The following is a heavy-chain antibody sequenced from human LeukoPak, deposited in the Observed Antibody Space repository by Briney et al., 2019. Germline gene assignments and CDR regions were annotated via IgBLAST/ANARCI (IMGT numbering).Heavy chain of an antibody. CDR3: AKDFGSTLYQDY. CDR2: ISYDGSNK. J-gene: IGHJ4*02. Sequence: GRSLRLSCAASGFTFSTYGMHWVRQAPGKGLEWVAVISYDGSNKYYADSVKGRFTIPRDNSKNTLYLQMNSLRAEDTAVYYCAKDFGSTLYQDYWGQGTLVTVSS. V-gene: IGHV3-30*18. CDR1: GFTFSTYG. D-gene: IGHD3-16*02.